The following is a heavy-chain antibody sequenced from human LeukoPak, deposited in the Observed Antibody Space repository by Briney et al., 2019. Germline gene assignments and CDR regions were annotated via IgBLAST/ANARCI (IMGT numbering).Heavy chain of an antibody. V-gene: IGHV1-18*01. D-gene: IGHD4-23*01. CDR2: ISAYNGNT. CDR1: GYTFTSYG. CDR3: ARSLRTTVVIDWFDP. J-gene: IGHJ5*02. Sequence: ASVKVSCKASGYTFTSYGISWVRQAPGQGLEWMGWISAYNGNTNYAQKLQGRVTMTTDTSTSTAYMELRSLRSDDTAVYYCARSLRTTVVIDWFDPWGQGTPVTVSS.